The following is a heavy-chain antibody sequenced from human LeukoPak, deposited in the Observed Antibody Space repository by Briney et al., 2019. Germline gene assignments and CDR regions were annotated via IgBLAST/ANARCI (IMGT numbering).Heavy chain of an antibody. CDR3: ARGTGSGSSGAIDY. D-gene: IGHD6-6*01. CDR1: GFTFDDYG. J-gene: IGHJ4*02. V-gene: IGHV3-20*04. Sequence: GGSLRLSCAASGFTFDDYGMSWVRQAPGKGLEWVSGINWNGGSTGYADSVKGRFTISRDNAKNSLYLQINSLRAEDTAVYYCARGTGSGSSGAIDYWGQGTLVTVSS. CDR2: INWNGGST.